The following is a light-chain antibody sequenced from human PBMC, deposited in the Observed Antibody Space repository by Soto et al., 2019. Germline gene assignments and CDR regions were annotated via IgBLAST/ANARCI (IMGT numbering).Light chain of an antibody. CDR1: SSDVGGYNY. V-gene: IGLV2-14*01. J-gene: IGLJ7*01. CDR3: SSYTRSSTLV. Sequence: QAVLTQPASVSGSPGQSITISCTGTSSDVGGYNYVSWDQQHPGKAPKLMIYEVSNRPSGVSNRFSGSKSGNTASLTISGLQAEDEADYYCSSYTRSSTLVFGGGTQLTVL. CDR2: EVS.